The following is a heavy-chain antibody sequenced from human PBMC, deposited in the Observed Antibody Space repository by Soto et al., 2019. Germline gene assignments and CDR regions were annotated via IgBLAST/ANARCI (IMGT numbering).Heavy chain of an antibody. CDR1: GFTCRTYW. CDR3: VRDRGFSTFDY. CDR2: TNPDESEK. V-gene: IGHV3-7*01. Sequence: PRWSLRLSCAASGFTCRTYWMSWFRQAPGKGLEWVANTNPDESEKDYVDSVKGRFSISRDNVKNSVDLQMNSLTFGDMAVYYCVRDRGFSTFDYWSQGSLVTVSS. D-gene: IGHD2-2*01. J-gene: IGHJ4*02.